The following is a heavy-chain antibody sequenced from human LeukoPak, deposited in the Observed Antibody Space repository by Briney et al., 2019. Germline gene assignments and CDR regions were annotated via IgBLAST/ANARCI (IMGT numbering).Heavy chain of an antibody. D-gene: IGHD6-19*01. V-gene: IGHV3-48*03. Sequence: PGGSLRLSCAASGFXFSTYEMNWVRQAPGRGLQWVSYISTSATRLDYADSVKGRFTISRDNARNSLYLQMDSLRAEDTAVYYCARELKTSGFDPWGQGTLVTVSS. CDR3: ARELKTSGFDP. CDR1: GFXFSTYE. J-gene: IGHJ5*02. CDR2: ISTSATRL.